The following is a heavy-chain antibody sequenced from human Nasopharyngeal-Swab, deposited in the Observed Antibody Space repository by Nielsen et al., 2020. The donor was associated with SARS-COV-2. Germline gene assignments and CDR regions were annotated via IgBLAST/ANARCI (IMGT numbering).Heavy chain of an antibody. J-gene: IGHJ6*02. V-gene: IGHV3-11*01. CDR3: ARGFVRVFYYYGMDV. Sequence: GESLKISCAASGFTFSDYYMSWIRQAPGKGLEWVSYISSSGSTIYYADSVKGRFTISRDNAKNSLYLQMNSLRAEDTAVYYCARGFVRVFYYYGMDVWGQGTTVTVSS. CDR1: GFTFSDYY. CDR2: ISSSGSTI. D-gene: IGHD3-3*01.